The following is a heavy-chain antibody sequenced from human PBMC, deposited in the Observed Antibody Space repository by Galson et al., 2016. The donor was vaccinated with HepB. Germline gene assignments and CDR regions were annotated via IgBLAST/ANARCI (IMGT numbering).Heavy chain of an antibody. CDR2: FDPEAGKT. J-gene: IGHJ6*02. CDR1: GYMLSELF. Sequence: SVKVSCKVSGYMLSELFIHWVRQAPGKGLEWMGGFDPEAGKTINAQKFQGRVTLTEETSTDTAYMELSSLRSDDTAVYYCATIRTSMVGATTDHYYYAMDVWGHGTAVIVSS. D-gene: IGHD1-26*01. CDR3: ATIRTSMVGATTDHYYYAMDV. V-gene: IGHV1-24*01.